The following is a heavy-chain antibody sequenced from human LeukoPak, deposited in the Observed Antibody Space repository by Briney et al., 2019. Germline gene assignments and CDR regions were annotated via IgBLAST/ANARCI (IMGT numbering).Heavy chain of an antibody. J-gene: IGHJ4*02. D-gene: IGHD6-13*01. CDR2: ISYDGSNK. V-gene: IGHV3-30*03. CDR3: ALIAAAGNYYFDY. CDR1: GFTFSSYG. Sequence: GRSLRLSCAASGFTFSSYGMHWVRQAPGEGLEWVAVISYDGSNKYYADSVKGRFTISRDNSKNTLYLQMNSLRAEDTAVYYCALIAAAGNYYFDYWGQGTLVTVSS.